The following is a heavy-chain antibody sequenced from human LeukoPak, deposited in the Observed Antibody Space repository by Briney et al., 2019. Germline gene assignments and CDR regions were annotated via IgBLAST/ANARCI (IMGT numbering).Heavy chain of an antibody. CDR1: GFTFDDYG. CDR2: INWNGSST. D-gene: IGHD2-2*02. CDR3: ARADSYCSSTSCYMVY. J-gene: IGHJ4*02. V-gene: IGHV3-20*04. Sequence: PGGSLRLSCAASGFTFDDYGMSWVRQAPGRGLEWVSGINWNGSSTGYADSVKGRSTISRDNAKNSLYLQMNSLRAEDTALYYCARADSYCSSTSCYMVYWGQGTLVTVSS.